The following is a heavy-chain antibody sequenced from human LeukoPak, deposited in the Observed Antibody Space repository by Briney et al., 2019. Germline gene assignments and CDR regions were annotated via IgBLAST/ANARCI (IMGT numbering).Heavy chain of an antibody. Sequence: GGSLRLSCAASGFTFSSYWMHWVRQAPGKGLVWVSRINSDGSSTSYADSVKGRFTISRDNAKNSLYLQMNSLRAEDTAVYYCARPYLNYDSSGYYHYWGQGTLVTVSS. CDR1: GFTFSSYW. CDR3: ARPYLNYDSSGYYHY. CDR2: INSDGSST. J-gene: IGHJ4*02. V-gene: IGHV3-74*01. D-gene: IGHD3-22*01.